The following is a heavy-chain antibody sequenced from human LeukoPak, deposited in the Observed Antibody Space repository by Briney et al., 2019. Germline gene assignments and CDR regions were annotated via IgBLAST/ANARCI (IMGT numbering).Heavy chain of an antibody. Sequence: GGSLTLSCAASGFTFSSYSMNWVRHAPGKGLEWVSSISSSSSYISYADSVQGRFTISRENAQNSLYLQMNSLRAEDTAVYYCARDNIFYGAPALFDYWGQGTLVTVSS. CDR1: GFTFSSYS. CDR3: ARDNIFYGAPALFDY. V-gene: IGHV3-21*01. D-gene: IGHD4-17*01. J-gene: IGHJ4*02. CDR2: ISSSSSYI.